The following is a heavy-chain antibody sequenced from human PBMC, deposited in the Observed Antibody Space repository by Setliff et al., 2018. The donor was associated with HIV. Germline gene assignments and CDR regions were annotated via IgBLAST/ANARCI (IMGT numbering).Heavy chain of an antibody. CDR1: GYTFTTYS. CDR3: ARALYGDYGGDINWLDP. J-gene: IGHJ5*02. D-gene: IGHD4-17*01. CDR2: INTQTGSP. Sequence: ASVKVSCKASGYTFTTYSMNWVRQAPGQGLEWMGWINTQTGSPTYAQAFTGRFVFSVDTSVTTAYLQISGLKADDTAVCYCARALYGDYGGDINWLDPWGQGTLVTVSS. V-gene: IGHV7-4-1*02.